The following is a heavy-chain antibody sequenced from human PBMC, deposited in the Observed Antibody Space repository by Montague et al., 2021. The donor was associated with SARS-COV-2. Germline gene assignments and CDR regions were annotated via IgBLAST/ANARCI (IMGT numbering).Heavy chain of an antibody. J-gene: IGHJ3*02. V-gene: IGHV3-11*01. Sequence: SLRLSCAASGFIFSDYYMKWIRQAPGKRLEGVSHISGSGSKKYYADSVKDRFTISRDTAKNSVYLQMNFRGAEDTAVYYCAGVQGGYYTFDIWGKGTMVTVSS. CDR3: AGVQGGYYTFDI. CDR2: ISGSGSKK. D-gene: IGHD1-26*01. CDR1: GFIFSDYY.